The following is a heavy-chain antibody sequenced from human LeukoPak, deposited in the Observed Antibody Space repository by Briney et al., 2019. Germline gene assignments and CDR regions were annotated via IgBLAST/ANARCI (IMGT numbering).Heavy chain of an antibody. D-gene: IGHD1-26*01. CDR3: GRHPYSGSYHFDY. CDR1: GYIFTGYY. Sequence: GASVNVSCQASGYIFTGYYMHWVRQAPGQGLEWMGWINPNSGGTNSAQKLQGRATRPRDTSISTAYMELTRLTSDDPAVYSCGRHPYSGSYHFDYCGQGTLVTASS. J-gene: IGHJ4*02. V-gene: IGHV1-2*02. CDR2: INPNSGGT.